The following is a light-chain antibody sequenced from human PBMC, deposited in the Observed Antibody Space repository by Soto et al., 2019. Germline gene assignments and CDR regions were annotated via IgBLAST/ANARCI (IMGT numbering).Light chain of an antibody. CDR3: SSYTSSNTLFV. V-gene: IGLV2-14*03. J-gene: IGLJ1*01. CDR2: DVS. Sequence: QSALTQPASVSGSPGQSITISCTGTSSDVGGYNYVSWYQQHPGKAPKLMIYDVSNRPSGVSTHFSGSKSGNTASLTISGLQAEDEADYYCSSYTSSNTLFVFGTGTKLTVL. CDR1: SSDVGGYNY.